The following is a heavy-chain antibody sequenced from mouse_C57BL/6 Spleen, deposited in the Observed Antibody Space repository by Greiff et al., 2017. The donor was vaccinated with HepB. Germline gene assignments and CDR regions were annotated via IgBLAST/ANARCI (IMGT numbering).Heavy chain of an antibody. D-gene: IGHD1-1*01. J-gene: IGHJ2*01. CDR3: RVYGGDFDY. Sequence: VQLKQSGTVLARPGASVKMSCKTSGYTFTSVWMHWVKQRPGQGLEWIGAIYPGNSDTSYNQKFKGKAKLTAVTSASTAYMELSSLTNEDSAVYYCRVYGGDFDYWGQGTTLTVSS. CDR1: GYTFTSVW. CDR2: IYPGNSDT. V-gene: IGHV1-5*01.